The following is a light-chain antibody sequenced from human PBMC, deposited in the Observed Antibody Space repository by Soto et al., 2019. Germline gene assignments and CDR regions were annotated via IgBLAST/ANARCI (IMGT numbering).Light chain of an antibody. CDR2: GSL. J-gene: IGKJ2*01. CDR3: QQSYSFPFT. CDR1: QTISSF. Sequence: DVQMTQSPSSLSASVGDRVTITCRASQTISSFLSWYQQEQGKAPKLLIFGSLSLQSGVPSRFSGSGSGTDFTLTISSLQPEDFATYFCQQSYSFPFTFGQGTKLEIK. V-gene: IGKV1-39*01.